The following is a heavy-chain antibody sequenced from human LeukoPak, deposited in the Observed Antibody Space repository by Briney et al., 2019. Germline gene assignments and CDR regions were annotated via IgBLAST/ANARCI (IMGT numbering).Heavy chain of an antibody. CDR2: IYYSGST. CDR3: ARDGDGQLGELDY. Sequence: PSETLSLTCTVSGGSISSYYWSWIRQPPGKGLEWIGYIYYSGSTNYNPSLKSRVTISVDTSKNQFSLKLSSVTAADTAVYYCARDGDGQLGELDYWGQGTLVTVSS. J-gene: IGHJ4*02. D-gene: IGHD6-6*01. CDR1: GGSISSYY. V-gene: IGHV4-59*01.